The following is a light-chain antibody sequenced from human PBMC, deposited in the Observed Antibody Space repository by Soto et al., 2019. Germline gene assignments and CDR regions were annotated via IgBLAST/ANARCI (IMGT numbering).Light chain of an antibody. V-gene: IGKV3-20*01. CDR3: QHFGSSPPVI. CDR1: QTTSPKY. Sequence: EIELTQSPGTLSLSPGESATLSCRVSQTTSPKYVAWYLQRRGLAPRLLVYGASKRAAGIPDRFRGSGSGSEFSLTISGLEPEDFAVYFCQHFGSSPPVIFGQGTRLDVK. CDR2: GAS. J-gene: IGKJ5*01.